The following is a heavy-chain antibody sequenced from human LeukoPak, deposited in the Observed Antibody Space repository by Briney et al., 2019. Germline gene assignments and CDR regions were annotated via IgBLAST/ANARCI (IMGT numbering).Heavy chain of an antibody. CDR1: GYTFISYS. J-gene: IGHJ6*03. Sequence: ASVKVSCKASGYTFISYSMHWVRQAPGQGLEWMGIIDPSGGSTSYAQKFQGRVTMTRDMSTSTVYMELSSLRSEDTALYYCGSLARYSTSPYSPPNYNSYLDVWGKGTTVTVSS. CDR3: GSLARYSTSPYSPPNYNSYLDV. CDR2: IDPSGGST. D-gene: IGHD2-15*01. V-gene: IGHV1-46*01.